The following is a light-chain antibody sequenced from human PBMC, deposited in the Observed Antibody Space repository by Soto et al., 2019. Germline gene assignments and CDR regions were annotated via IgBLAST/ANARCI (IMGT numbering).Light chain of an antibody. J-gene: IGLJ1*01. CDR1: SSNIGAGYD. V-gene: IGLV1-40*01. CDR2: GDS. CDR3: QSSASRLSGSDV. Sequence: QSVLTQPPSVSGAPGQTVTISCTGSSSNIGAGYDVNWYQQLPGTAPKLLIFGDSNRPSGVPDRFSGSKSGTSTSLSITGLQAADEADYYCQSSASRLSGSDVFGTGTKLTVL.